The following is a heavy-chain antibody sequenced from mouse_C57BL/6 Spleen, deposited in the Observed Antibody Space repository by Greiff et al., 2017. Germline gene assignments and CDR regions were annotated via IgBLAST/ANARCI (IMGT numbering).Heavy chain of an antibody. CDR2: ISSGSSNI. CDR3: ARKDGGSLAWFAY. V-gene: IGHV5-17*01. D-gene: IGHD1-1*02. J-gene: IGHJ3*01. Sequence: EVKLQESGGGLVKPGGSLKLSCAASGFTFSDYGMHWVRQAPEKGLEWVAYISSGSSNIYYADTVKGRFTISRDNAKNTLFLQMTSLRSADTAMYYCARKDGGSLAWFAYWGQGTLVTVSA. CDR1: GFTFSDYG.